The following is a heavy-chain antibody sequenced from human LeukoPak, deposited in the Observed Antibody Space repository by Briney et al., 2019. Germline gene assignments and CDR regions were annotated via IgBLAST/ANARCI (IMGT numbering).Heavy chain of an antibody. V-gene: IGHV3-30*04. CDR2: ISYDGSSK. CDR3: AKGLGSGVRGTFDY. Sequence: GGSLRLSCAASGFTFSTYAMHWVRQAPGKGLEWVAVISYDGSSKYYADSVKGRFTISRDNSKNTLYLQMNSLRADDTAGYYCAKGLGSGVRGTFDYWGQGTLVPVSS. CDR1: GFTFSTYA. J-gene: IGHJ4*02. D-gene: IGHD3-10*01.